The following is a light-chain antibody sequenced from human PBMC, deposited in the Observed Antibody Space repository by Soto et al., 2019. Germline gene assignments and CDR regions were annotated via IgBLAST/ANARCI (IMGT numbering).Light chain of an antibody. CDR3: QQRRYWPVT. Sequence: EIVLTQSPAILSMSPGERATLSCRASQSVSSYFAWYQQKTGQAPRLLIYDASNRATGVPARFSGSGFGTDFTLTFSSLEPEDFAVYYCQQRRYWPVTFGQGTKV. J-gene: IGKJ1*01. CDR2: DAS. CDR1: QSVSSY. V-gene: IGKV3-11*01.